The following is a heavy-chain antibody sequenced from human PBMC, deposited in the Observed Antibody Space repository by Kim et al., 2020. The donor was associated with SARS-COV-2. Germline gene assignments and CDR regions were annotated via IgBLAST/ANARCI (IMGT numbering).Heavy chain of an antibody. CDR3: TRGNYGGNSVGPFDY. V-gene: IGHV3-20*01. Sequence: AGSGKGRFTISRDNARNSLYLQMNSLRAEDTAVYHCTRGNYGGNSVGPFDYWGQGVLVSVSS. J-gene: IGHJ4*02. D-gene: IGHD2-21*02.